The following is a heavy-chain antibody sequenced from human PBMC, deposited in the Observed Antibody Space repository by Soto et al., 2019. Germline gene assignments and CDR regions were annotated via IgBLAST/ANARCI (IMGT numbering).Heavy chain of an antibody. CDR3: ARGIATGQLDP. V-gene: IGHV1-3*01. J-gene: IGHJ5*02. CDR1: GYTFTRYT. Sequence: ASVKASCKASGYTFTRYTMNWVRQAPEQRLEWMGWINPDNGNTKSSQKFQDRVIITRDTSASTAYMDLSSLRSEDTAVYYCARGIATGQLDPWGQGTLVTVSA. D-gene: IGHD2-15*01. CDR2: INPDNGNT.